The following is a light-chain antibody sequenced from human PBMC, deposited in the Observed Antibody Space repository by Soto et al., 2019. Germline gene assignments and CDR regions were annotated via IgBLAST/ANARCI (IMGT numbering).Light chain of an antibody. CDR1: QDVSRS. J-gene: IGKJ4*01. CDR3: QQHWTYPLT. CDR2: AAS. V-gene: IGKV1-9*01. Sequence: DTQLTQSPSFLSASVGDRFTITCRASQDVSRSLGWYQQKPGKAPKLLISAASTLHSGVPSRFSGSGSGTDFTLTISSLQPEDFATYYCQQHWTYPLTFGGGTKVEI.